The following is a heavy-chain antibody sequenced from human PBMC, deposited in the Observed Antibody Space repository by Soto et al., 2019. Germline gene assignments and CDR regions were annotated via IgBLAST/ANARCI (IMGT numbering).Heavy chain of an antibody. CDR2: IIPIFGTA. CDR1: GGTFSSYA. CDR3: ARDQVLRFLEWFPYGMDV. Sequence: QVQLVQSGAEVKKPGSSVKVSCKASGGTFSSYAISWVRQAPGQGLEWMGGIIPIFGTANYAQKIQGRVTITADESTSTAYMELSSLRSEDTAVYYCARDQVLRFLEWFPYGMDVWGQGTTVTVSS. J-gene: IGHJ6*02. D-gene: IGHD3-3*01. V-gene: IGHV1-69*01.